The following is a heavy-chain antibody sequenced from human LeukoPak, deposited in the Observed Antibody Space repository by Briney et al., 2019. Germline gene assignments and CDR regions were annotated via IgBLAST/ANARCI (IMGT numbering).Heavy chain of an antibody. D-gene: IGHD4-17*01. CDR2: IYTSGST. CDR1: GGSISSGSYY. J-gene: IGHJ4*02. V-gene: IGHV4-61*02. CDR3: ARRGTAVSSSDY. Sequence: SETLSLTCTVSGGSISSGSYYWSWIRQPAGKGLEWIGRIYTSGSTNYNPSLKSRVTISVDTSKNQFSLKLSSVTAADTAVYYCARRGTAVSSSDYWGQGTLVTVSS.